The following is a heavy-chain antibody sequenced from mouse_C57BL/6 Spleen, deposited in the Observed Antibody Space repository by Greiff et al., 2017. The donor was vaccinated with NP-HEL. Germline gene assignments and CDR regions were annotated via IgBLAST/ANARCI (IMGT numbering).Heavy chain of an antibody. CDR1: GYTFTDYE. D-gene: IGHD2-10*01. CDR3: TRGAYYPPFDV. J-gene: IGHJ1*03. Sequence: VQLQQSGAELVRPGASVTLSCKASGYTFTDYEMHWVKQTPVHGLEWIGAIDPETGGTAYNQKFKGKAILTADKSSSTAYMELRSLTSEDSAVYYCTRGAYYPPFDVWGTGTTVTVSS. CDR2: IDPETGGT. V-gene: IGHV1-15*01.